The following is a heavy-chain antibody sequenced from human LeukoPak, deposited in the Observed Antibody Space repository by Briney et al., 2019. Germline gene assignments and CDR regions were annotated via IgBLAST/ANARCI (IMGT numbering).Heavy chain of an antibody. J-gene: IGHJ4*02. CDR2: IRSKGYGGAI. D-gene: IGHD3-22*01. Sequence: GGSLRLSCTASGFTFGDYAINWVRQAPAKGLEWVGFIRSKGYGGAIYYAASVKGRFTISRDDSESIAYLQMNSLKIEDTAVYYCTSTHYLDSSGYGPGDNWGQGTLVTVSS. CDR3: TSTHYLDSSGYGPGDN. CDR1: GFTFGDYA. V-gene: IGHV3-49*04.